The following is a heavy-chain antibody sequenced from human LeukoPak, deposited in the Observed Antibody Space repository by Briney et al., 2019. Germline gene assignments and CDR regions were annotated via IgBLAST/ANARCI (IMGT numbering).Heavy chain of an antibody. CDR3: ARAYYDSSGYYLNDAFDI. CDR1: GFTVSSNY. V-gene: IGHV3-53*01. D-gene: IGHD3-22*01. J-gene: IGHJ3*02. Sequence: PGGSLRLSCAASGFTVSSNYMSWVRQAPGKGLEWVSVIYSGGSTYYADSVKGRFTISRDNSKNTLYLQMNSLRAEDTAVYYCARAYYDSSGYYLNDAFDIWGRGTMVTVSS. CDR2: IYSGGST.